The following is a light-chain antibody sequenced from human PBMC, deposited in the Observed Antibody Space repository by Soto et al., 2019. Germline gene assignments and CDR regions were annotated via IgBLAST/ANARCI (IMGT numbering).Light chain of an antibody. CDR3: QQRSNWPPIT. J-gene: IGKJ5*01. CDR2: DAS. CDR1: QSVSSY. V-gene: IGKV3-11*01. Sequence: EVVLTQSRVTLSLSPGERATLSCRASQSVSSYLAWYQQKPGQAPRLLIYDASNRATGVPARFSGSGSGTDFTLTISSLEPEDFAVYYCQQRSNWPPITFGQGTRLDIK.